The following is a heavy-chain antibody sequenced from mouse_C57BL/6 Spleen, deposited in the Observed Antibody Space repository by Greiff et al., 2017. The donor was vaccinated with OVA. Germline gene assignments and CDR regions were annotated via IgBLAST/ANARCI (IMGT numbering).Heavy chain of an antibody. CDR2: IDPETGGT. D-gene: IGHD2-3*01. CDR1: GYTFTDYE. Sequence: VQLKESGAELVRPGASVTLSCKASGYTFTDYEMHWVKQTPVHGLEWIGAIDPETGGTAYNQKFKGKAILTADKSSSTAYMELRSLTSEDSAVYYCTRYGRYDGYLLDYWGQGTTLTVSS. J-gene: IGHJ2*01. V-gene: IGHV1-15*01. CDR3: TRYGRYDGYLLDY.